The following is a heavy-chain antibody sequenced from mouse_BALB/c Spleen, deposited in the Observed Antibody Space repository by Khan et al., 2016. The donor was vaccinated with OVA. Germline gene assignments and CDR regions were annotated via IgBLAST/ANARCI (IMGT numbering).Heavy chain of an antibody. CDR1: GYSITSDYA. V-gene: IGHV3-2*02. Sequence: EVQLQESGPGLVKPSQSLSLTCTVTGYSITSDYAWNWIRQFPGNKLEWMGYISYSGTTSYNPSLKSRISITRDTSKNQFFLQLNSVTTEDTATYYFANRYAMDYWGQGTSVTVSS. CDR2: ISYSGTT. CDR3: ANRYAMDY. J-gene: IGHJ4*01.